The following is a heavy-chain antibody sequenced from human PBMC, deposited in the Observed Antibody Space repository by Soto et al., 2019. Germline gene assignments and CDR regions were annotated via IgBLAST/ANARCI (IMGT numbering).Heavy chain of an antibody. CDR2: IWYDGSNK. J-gene: IGHJ6*02. D-gene: IGHD3-3*01. CDR3: AREERITIFGGWRYYYYGMDV. Sequence: GGSLRLSCAASGFTFSSYGMHWVRQAPGKGLEWVAVIWYDGSNKYYADSVKGRFTISRDNSKNTLYLQMNSLRAEDTAVYYCAREERITIFGGWRYYYYGMDVSGQGTTVTVSS. V-gene: IGHV3-33*01. CDR1: GFTFSSYG.